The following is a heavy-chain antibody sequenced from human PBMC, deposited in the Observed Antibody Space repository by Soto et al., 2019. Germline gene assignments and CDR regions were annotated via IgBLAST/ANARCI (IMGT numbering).Heavy chain of an antibody. D-gene: IGHD2-2*01. J-gene: IGHJ5*02. CDR1: GYTFTSYG. CDR3: AREGCSSTSCIIDYGNWFDP. Sequence: GASVKVSCKASGYTFTSYGISWVRQAPGQGLEWMGWISAYNGNTNYAQKLQGRVTMTTDTSTSTAYMELRSLRSDDTAMYYCAREGCSSTSCIIDYGNWFDPWGQGTLVTVSS. V-gene: IGHV1-18*04. CDR2: ISAYNGNT.